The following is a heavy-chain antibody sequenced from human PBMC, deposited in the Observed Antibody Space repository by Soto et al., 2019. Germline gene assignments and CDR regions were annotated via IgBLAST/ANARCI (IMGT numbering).Heavy chain of an antibody. CDR3: ASVNSDIVHTFVWFDP. J-gene: IGHJ5*02. V-gene: IGHV3-73*01. D-gene: IGHD5-12*01. Sequence: GGSLRLSCAVSGFTFSGSAVHWVRQASGKGLEWVGRVRSKANTYATAYAASVKGRFTISRDDSKNTAYLQMNSLKAEDAAVYYYASVNSDIVHTFVWFDPWGQGTLVTVSS. CDR2: VRSKANTYAT. CDR1: GFTFSGSA.